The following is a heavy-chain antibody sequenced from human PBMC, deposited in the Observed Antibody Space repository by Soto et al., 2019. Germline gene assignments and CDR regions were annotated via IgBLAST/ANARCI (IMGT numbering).Heavy chain of an antibody. Sequence: GGSLRLSCTASGFKFSNYAMSWVRQAPGKGLEWVSLISATGGGTYYADSVKGRFTISRDNSNHTLYLQVHSLTAEDTAVYYCAKDRRAGGNSAFYFDFWGQGAQVTVSS. D-gene: IGHD3-16*01. J-gene: IGHJ4*02. CDR1: GFKFSNYA. CDR3: AKDRRAGGNSAFYFDF. CDR2: ISATGGGT. V-gene: IGHV3-23*01.